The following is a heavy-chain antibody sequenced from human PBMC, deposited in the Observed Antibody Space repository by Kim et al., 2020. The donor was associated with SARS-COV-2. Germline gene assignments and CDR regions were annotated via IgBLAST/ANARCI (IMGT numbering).Heavy chain of an antibody. CDR3: ASIPHYYDSSVWFDP. D-gene: IGHD3-22*01. J-gene: IGHJ5*02. V-gene: IGHV4-59*01. CDR1: GGSISSYY. CDR2: IYYSGST. Sequence: SETLSLTCTVSGGSISSYYWSWIRQPPGKGLEWIGYIYYSGSTNYNPPLKSRVTISVDTSKNQFSLKLSSVTAADTAVYYCASIPHYYDSSVWFDPWGQGTLVTVSS.